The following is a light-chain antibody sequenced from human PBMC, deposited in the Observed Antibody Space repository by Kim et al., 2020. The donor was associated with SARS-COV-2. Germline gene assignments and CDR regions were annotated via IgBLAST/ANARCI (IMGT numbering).Light chain of an antibody. CDR1: SSDVGGYNY. CDR3: CSYAGSYTYV. Sequence: QSALTQLRSVSGSPGQSVTISCTGTSSDVGGYNYVSWYQQYPGKAPKLMIYDVSKRPSGVPDRFSGSKSGNTASLTISGLQAEDEADYYCCSYAGSYTYVFRTGTKVTVL. J-gene: IGLJ1*01. CDR2: DVS. V-gene: IGLV2-11*01.